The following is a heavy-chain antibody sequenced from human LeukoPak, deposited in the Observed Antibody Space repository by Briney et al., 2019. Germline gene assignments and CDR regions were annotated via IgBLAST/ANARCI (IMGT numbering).Heavy chain of an antibody. J-gene: IGHJ4*02. CDR2: IYYSGST. CDR1: GGSISSGGYY. Sequence: SETLSLTCTVSGGSISSGGYYWSWIRQHPGKGLEWIGYIYYSGSTYYNPSLKSRVTISVDTSKNQFSLKLSSVTAADTAVYYCAREEGGYSYGLGWGQGTLVTVSS. D-gene: IGHD5-18*01. V-gene: IGHV4-31*03. CDR3: AREEGGYSYGLG.